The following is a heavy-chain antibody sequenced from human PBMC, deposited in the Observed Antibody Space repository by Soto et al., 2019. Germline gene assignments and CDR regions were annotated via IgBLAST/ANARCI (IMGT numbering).Heavy chain of an antibody. CDR3: AKDRLVLTGATDY. D-gene: IGHD1-26*01. V-gene: IGHV3-30*18. J-gene: IGHJ4*02. Sequence: QVQLVESGGGVVQPGRSLRLSCAASGFTFSSYGMHWVRQAPGKGLEWVAVISYDGSNKYYADSVKGRFTISRDNSKNTLYLQMNSLRAEDTAVYYGAKDRLVLTGATDYWGQGTLVTVSS. CDR2: ISYDGSNK. CDR1: GFTFSSYG.